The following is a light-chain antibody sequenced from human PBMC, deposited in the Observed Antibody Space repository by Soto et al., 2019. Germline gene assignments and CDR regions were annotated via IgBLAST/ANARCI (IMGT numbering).Light chain of an antibody. V-gene: IGKV1-5*03. CDR1: QSISSW. Sequence: DLQMTQSPSTLSASVGDRVTITCRASQSISSWLAWYQQKPGKAPKLLIYKASSLESGVQSRFXGXXXGXXXXXXXXXLXPDDFXXYYCXXHNSYPITFGQGTRLEIK. CDR2: KAS. CDR3: XXHNSYPIT. J-gene: IGKJ5*01.